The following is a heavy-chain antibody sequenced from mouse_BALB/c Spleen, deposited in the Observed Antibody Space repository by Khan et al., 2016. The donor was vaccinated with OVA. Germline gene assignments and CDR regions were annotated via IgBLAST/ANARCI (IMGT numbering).Heavy chain of an antibody. J-gene: IGHJ1*01. Sequence: QVQLKQSGAELVRPGVSVKISCKGSGYTFTHYAMHWVKQSHAKSLEWIGVISTYYGDASYNQKFKGKATMTVDKSSSTAYMELARLTSEDSAIYVCARDYGSSYRYFDVWGAGTTVTVSS. D-gene: IGHD1-1*01. CDR1: GYTFTHYA. V-gene: IGHV1S137*01. CDR3: ARDYGSSYRYFDV. CDR2: ISTYYGDA.